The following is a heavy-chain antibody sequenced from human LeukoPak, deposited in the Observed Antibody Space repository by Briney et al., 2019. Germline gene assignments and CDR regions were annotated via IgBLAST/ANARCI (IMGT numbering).Heavy chain of an antibody. V-gene: IGHV4-30-4*01. J-gene: IGHJ4*02. CDR2: IYYSGST. CDR3: ARGSWSSSIDY. CDR1: GGSISSGDYC. D-gene: IGHD6-6*01. Sequence: PSETLSLTCTVSGGSISSGDYCWSWIRQPPGKGLEYIGYIYYSGSTYYNPSLKSRITISVDTSKNQFSLKLSSVTAADTAVYYCARGSWSSSIDYWGQGTLVTVSS.